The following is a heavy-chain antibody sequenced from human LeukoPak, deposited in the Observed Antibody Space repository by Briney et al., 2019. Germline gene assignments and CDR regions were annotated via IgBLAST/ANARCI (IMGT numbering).Heavy chain of an antibody. CDR3: ARGDIVVVPAANPFDY. Sequence: ASVKVSCKASGYTFTGYYVHWVRQAPGQGLEWMGWINPNSGGTNYAQKFQGRVTMTRDTSISTAYMELSRLRSDDTAVYYCARGDIVVVPAANPFDYWGQGTLVTVSS. J-gene: IGHJ4*02. CDR2: INPNSGGT. CDR1: GYTFTGYY. V-gene: IGHV1-2*02. D-gene: IGHD2-2*01.